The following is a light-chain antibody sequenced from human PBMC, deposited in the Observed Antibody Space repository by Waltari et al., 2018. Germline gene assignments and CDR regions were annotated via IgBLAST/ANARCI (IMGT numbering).Light chain of an antibody. CDR1: SPNIGSNA. CDR2: YDD. Sequence: QSVLTQPPSVSEDPRPRATISCSGSSPNIGSNAVNWYQQLPGKAPKLLIYYDDLLPSGVSVRFSGSKSGTSASLAISGLQSEDEAHYYCATWDDSLSGVVFGGGTKLTVL. CDR3: ATWDDSLSGVV. J-gene: IGLJ3*02. V-gene: IGLV1-36*01.